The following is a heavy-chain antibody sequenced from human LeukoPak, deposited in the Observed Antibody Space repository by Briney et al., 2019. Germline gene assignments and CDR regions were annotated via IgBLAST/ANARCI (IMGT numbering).Heavy chain of an antibody. CDR3: ARDFDWLFDY. D-gene: IGHD3-9*01. Sequence: GGSLRLSCAASGFNFSSYWMSWARQAPGKGVEWVDNIKQDGSEKYYVDSVKGRFTISRDNAKDSLYLQMNSLRAEDTAVYYCARDFDWLFDYWGQGTLVTVSS. CDR1: GFNFSSYW. V-gene: IGHV3-7*04. CDR2: IKQDGSEK. J-gene: IGHJ4*02.